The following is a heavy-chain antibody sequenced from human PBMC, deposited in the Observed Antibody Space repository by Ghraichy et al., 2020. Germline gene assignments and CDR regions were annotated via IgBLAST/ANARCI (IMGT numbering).Heavy chain of an antibody. D-gene: IGHD3-3*01. V-gene: IGHV1-69*13. CDR1: GGTFSSYA. J-gene: IGHJ5*02. Sequence: SVKVSCKASGGTFSSYAISWVRQAPGQGLEGMGGIIPIFGTANYAQKFQGRVTITADESTSTAYMELSSLRSEDTAVYYCAGYPPVLRFLGWFDPWGQGTLVTVSP. CDR3: AGYPPVLRFLGWFDP. CDR2: IIPIFGTA.